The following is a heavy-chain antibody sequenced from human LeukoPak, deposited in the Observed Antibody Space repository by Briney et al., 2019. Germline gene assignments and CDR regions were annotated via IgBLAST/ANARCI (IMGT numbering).Heavy chain of an antibody. CDR3: ASPRSYYDSSGYYIS. Sequence: SETLSLTYTVSGGSVSSGSYYWSWIRQPPGKGLEWIGYIYYSGSTNYNPSLKSRVTISVDTSKSQFSLKLSSVTAADTAVYYCASPRSYYDSSGYYISWGQGTLVTVSS. D-gene: IGHD3-22*01. J-gene: IGHJ5*02. CDR1: GGSVSSGSYY. V-gene: IGHV4-61*01. CDR2: IYYSGST.